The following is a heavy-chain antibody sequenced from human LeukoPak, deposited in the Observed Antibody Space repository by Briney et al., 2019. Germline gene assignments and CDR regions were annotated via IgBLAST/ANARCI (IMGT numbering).Heavy chain of an antibody. CDR2: INANSGGT. CDR3: ARDGHGGNSFDY. CDR1: GYTFTGYY. V-gene: IGHV1-2*02. D-gene: IGHD4-23*01. Sequence: ASVKLSCKASGYTFTGYYMHWVRQAPGKGLEWMGWINANSGGTDYAQKFQDSVTMTRDTSISTAYMEVSRLRSDDTAVYYCARDGHGGNSFDYWGQGTLVTVSS. J-gene: IGHJ4*02.